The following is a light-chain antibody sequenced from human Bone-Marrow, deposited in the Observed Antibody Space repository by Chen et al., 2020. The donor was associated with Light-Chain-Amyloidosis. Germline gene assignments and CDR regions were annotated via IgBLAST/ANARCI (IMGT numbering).Light chain of an antibody. V-gene: IGLV3-25*03. CDR2: RDT. J-gene: IGLJ2*01. CDR1: DLPTKY. Sequence: SYELRQPPSLSGPLGQTARITCSGDDLPTKYAYWYQQKPGQAPVLVRHRDTERPSGISERFSGSIEGTTATFTISGVQAEDEADYHCQSADSSGTYEVIFGGGTKLTVL. CDR3: QSADSSGTYEVI.